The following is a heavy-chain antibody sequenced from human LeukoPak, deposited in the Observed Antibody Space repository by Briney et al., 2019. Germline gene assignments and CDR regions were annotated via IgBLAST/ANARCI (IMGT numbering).Heavy chain of an antibody. V-gene: IGHV4-34*01. CDR1: GGSFSGYY. CDR3: ARHRGRITATGGRYFDL. D-gene: IGHD6-13*01. Sequence: KTSETLSLTCAVYGGSFSGYYWSWIRQPPGKGLEWIGEINHSGSTNYNPSLKSRVTISVDTSKNQFSLMLSSVTAADSAVYYCARHRGRITATGGRYFDLWGRGTLVTVSS. CDR2: INHSGST. J-gene: IGHJ2*01.